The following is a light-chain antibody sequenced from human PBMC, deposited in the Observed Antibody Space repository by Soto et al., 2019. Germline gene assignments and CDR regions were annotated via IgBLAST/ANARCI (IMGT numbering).Light chain of an antibody. CDR1: QTISSW. CDR3: QQYDSYRT. Sequence: DIHMTHSPSTLSVSVGDRVTITCRASQTISSWLAWYQQKPGKAPKLLIYKASSLESGVPSRFSGSGSGTEFSLTIRGLQPDDFATYYCQQYDSYRTFGQGTKVDIK. CDR2: KAS. J-gene: IGKJ1*01. V-gene: IGKV1-5*03.